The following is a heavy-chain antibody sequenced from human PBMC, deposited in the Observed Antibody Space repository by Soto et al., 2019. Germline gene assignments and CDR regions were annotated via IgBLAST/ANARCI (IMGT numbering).Heavy chain of an antibody. CDR3: ARDSGYSGYDSDNDAFDI. CDR1: GGTFSSYT. D-gene: IGHD5-12*01. CDR2: IIPILGIA. J-gene: IGHJ3*02. Sequence: ASVKVSCKASGGTFSSYTISWARQAPGQGLEWMGRIIPILGIANYAQKFQGRVTITADKSTSTAYMELSSLRSEDTAVYYCARDSGYSGYDSDNDAFDIWGQGTMVAVS. V-gene: IGHV1-69*04.